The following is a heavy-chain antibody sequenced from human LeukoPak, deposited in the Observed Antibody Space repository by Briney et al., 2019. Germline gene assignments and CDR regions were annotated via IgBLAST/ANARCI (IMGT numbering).Heavy chain of an antibody. D-gene: IGHD3-22*01. CDR1: GGSFSGYY. CDR3: AITPSYYYDSSGWN. V-gene: IGHV4-34*01. Sequence: SETLSLTCAVYGGSFSGYYWSWIRQPPGKGLEWIGEINHSGSTNYNPSLKSRVTISVDTSKNQFSLKLSSATAADTAVYYCAITPSYYYDSSGWNWGQGTLVTVSS. CDR2: INHSGST. J-gene: IGHJ4*02.